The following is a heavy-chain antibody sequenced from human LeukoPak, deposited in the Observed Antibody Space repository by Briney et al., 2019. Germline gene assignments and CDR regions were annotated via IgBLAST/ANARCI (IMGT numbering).Heavy chain of an antibody. CDR3: ARDWSIVWFDP. D-gene: IGHD3-3*01. CDR1: GFTFSSYS. J-gene: IGHJ5*02. Sequence: KCGGSLRLSCAASGFTFSSYSMNWVRQAPGKGLEWVSSIRSSSSYIYYADSVKGRFTISRDNAKNSLYLQMNSLRAEDTAVYYCARDWSIVWFDPWGQGTLVTVSS. V-gene: IGHV3-21*01. CDR2: IRSSSSYI.